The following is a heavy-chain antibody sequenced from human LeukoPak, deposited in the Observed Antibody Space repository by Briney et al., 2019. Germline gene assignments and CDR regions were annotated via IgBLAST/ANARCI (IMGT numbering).Heavy chain of an antibody. CDR2: IIPIFGTA. D-gene: IGHD6-6*01. Sequence: VASVKVSCKASGGTFSSYAISWLRQAPGQGLEWMGGIIPIFGTANYAQKFQGRVTITADESTSTAYMELSSLRSEDTAVYYCARDRSSSLYYYYYMDVWGKGTTVTISS. J-gene: IGHJ6*03. CDR1: GGTFSSYA. CDR3: ARDRSSSLYYYYYMDV. V-gene: IGHV1-69*01.